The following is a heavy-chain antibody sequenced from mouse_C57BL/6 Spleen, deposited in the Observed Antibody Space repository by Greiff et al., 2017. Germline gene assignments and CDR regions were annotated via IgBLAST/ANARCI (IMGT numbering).Heavy chain of an antibody. CDR3: ARCPSTMITTYYFDY. V-gene: IGHV1-82*01. J-gene: IGHJ2*01. Sequence: QVQLKQSGPELVKPGASVKISCKASGYAFSSSWMNWVKQRPGKGLEWIGRIYPGDGDTNYNGKFKGKATLTADKSSSTAYMQLSSLTSEDSAVYFCARCPSTMITTYYFDYWGQGTTLTVSS. D-gene: IGHD2-4*01. CDR1: GYAFSSSW. CDR2: IYPGDGDT.